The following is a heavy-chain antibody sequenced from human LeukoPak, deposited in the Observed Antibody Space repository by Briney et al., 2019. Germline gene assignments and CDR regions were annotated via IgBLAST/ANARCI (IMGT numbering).Heavy chain of an antibody. CDR1: GYTFTSYG. V-gene: IGHV1-69*04. CDR2: IIPILGIA. Sequence: SVKVSFTASGYTFTSYGISWVRQAPGQGLEWMGRIIPILGIANYAQKFQGRVTITPDKSTSTAYMELSSLRPEDTAVYYCARVSVAGARHFDYWGQGTLVTVSS. CDR3: ARVSVAGARHFDY. D-gene: IGHD6-19*01. J-gene: IGHJ4*02.